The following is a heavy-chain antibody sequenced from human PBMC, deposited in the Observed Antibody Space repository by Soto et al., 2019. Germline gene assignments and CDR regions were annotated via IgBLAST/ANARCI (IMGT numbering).Heavy chain of an antibody. CDR3: ARAPRITIFGVVDDAFDI. CDR2: ISSNSSNK. D-gene: IGHD3-3*01. V-gene: IGHV3-30-3*01. CDR1: GFTFSSYV. J-gene: IGHJ3*02. Sequence: PGGSLRLSCAASGFTFSSYVMDWARQAPGKGLEWVSYISSNSSNKYYADSVKGRFTISRDNSKNTLYLQMNSLRAEDTAVYYCARAPRITIFGVVDDAFDIWRQGTMVTLSS.